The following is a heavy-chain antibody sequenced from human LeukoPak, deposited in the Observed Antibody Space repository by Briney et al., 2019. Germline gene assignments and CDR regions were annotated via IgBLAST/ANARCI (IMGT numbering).Heavy chain of an antibody. D-gene: IGHD6-13*01. J-gene: IGHJ5*02. CDR2: IYTSGST. CDR1: GGSISSYN. Sequence: SETLSLTCTVSGGSISSYNWSWIRQPPGKGLEWIGYIYTSGSTNYNPSLKSRVTISVDTSKNQFSLKLSSVTAADTAVYYCARPGPGYSSSWYRFIWFDPWGQGTLVTVSS. V-gene: IGHV4-4*09. CDR3: ARPGPGYSSSWYRFIWFDP.